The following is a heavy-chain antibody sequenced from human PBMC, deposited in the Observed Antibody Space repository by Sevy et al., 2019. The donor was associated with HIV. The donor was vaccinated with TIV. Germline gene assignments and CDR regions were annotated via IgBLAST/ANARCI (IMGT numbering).Heavy chain of an antibody. V-gene: IGHV3-23*01. D-gene: IGHD3-22*01. CDR2: ISGSGGST. Sequence: GGSLRLSCAASGFTFSSYAMSWVRQAPGKGLEWVSAISGSGGSTYYADSVKGRFTISRDNSKNTRYLQMNSLRAEDTAVYYCAKAGLQGVWLPFDYWGQGTLVTVSS. J-gene: IGHJ4*02. CDR1: GFTFSSYA. CDR3: AKAGLQGVWLPFDY.